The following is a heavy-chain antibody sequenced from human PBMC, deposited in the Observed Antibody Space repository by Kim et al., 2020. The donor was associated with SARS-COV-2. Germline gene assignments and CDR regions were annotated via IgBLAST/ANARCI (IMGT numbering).Heavy chain of an antibody. CDR2: IYYSGST. Sequence: SETLSLTCTVSGGSVSSGSYYWSWIRQPPGKGLEWIGYIYYSGSTNYNPSLKSRVTISVDTSKNQFSLKLSSVTAADTAVYYCARDRGGYDTSIDCWGQGTLVTVSS. D-gene: IGHD5-12*01. CDR1: GGSVSSGSYY. CDR3: ARDRGGYDTSIDC. V-gene: IGHV4-61*01. J-gene: IGHJ4*02.